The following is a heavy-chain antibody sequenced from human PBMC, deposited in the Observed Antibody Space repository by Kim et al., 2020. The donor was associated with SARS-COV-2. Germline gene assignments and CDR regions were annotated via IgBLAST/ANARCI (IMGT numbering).Heavy chain of an antibody. CDR1: GFTFGRYG. J-gene: IGHJ4*02. V-gene: IGHV3-30*18. CDR3: AKAMTVVTPTFDY. Sequence: GGSLRPSCAASGFTFGRYGMHWLRQAPDKGLEWVAAISLDGSEKYYLDSVKGRFTISRDNSKNTLSLQMNSLRVEDTAVYYCAKAMTVVTPTFDYWGQG. D-gene: IGHD2-21*02. CDR2: ISLDGSEK.